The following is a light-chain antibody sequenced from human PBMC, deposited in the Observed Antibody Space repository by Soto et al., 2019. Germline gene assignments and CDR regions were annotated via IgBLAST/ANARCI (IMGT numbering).Light chain of an antibody. J-gene: IGKJ5*01. CDR2: KVS. CDR1: ESLVYSDGNTY. Sequence: DVVMTQSPLSLPVTLGQPASISCRSSESLVYSDGNTYLNWFQQRPGQSPRSLIYKVSNRDSGVPDRFSGSGSGTDFTLKISRVEAEDFATYYCQQSYSTPITFGQGTRLEIK. V-gene: IGKV2-30*01. CDR3: QQSYSTPIT.